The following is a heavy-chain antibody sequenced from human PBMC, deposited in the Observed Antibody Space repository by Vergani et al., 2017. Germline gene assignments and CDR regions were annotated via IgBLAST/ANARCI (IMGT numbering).Heavy chain of an antibody. CDR1: GYTFTNYY. CDR3: ARPHGDILPPDPRRLDY. J-gene: IGHJ4*02. CDR2: INPSGGST. Sequence: QVLLVQSGAEVKTPGASVRVSCKTSGYTFTNYYIHWVRQPPVQGFEWMGIINPSGGSTTYAQQFQSRLTMTRDTSTSTVYMDLSNLITEDTAVYYCARPHGDILPPDPRRLDYWGQGTLVTVAA. V-gene: IGHV1-46*03.